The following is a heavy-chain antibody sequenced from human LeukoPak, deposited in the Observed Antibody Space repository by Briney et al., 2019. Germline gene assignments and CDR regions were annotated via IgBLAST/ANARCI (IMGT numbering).Heavy chain of an antibody. J-gene: IGHJ4*02. CDR3: ARDSSGYKWPDY. D-gene: IGHD6-19*01. Sequence: GGSLRLSCAASGFTFSSYGMHWVRQAPGKGLEWVAVIWYDGSNKYYADSVKGRFTISRDNSKNTLYLQMNSLRAEDTAVYYCARDSSGYKWPDYWGQGTLVTVSS. CDR2: IWYDGSNK. CDR1: GFTFSSYG. V-gene: IGHV3-33*01.